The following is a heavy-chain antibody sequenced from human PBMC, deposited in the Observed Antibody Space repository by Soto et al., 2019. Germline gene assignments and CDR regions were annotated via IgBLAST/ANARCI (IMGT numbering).Heavy chain of an antibody. CDR2: ISAYNGNT. V-gene: IGHV1-18*04. CDR3: ARLTIGYCSRTSGRKDAFDI. J-gene: IGHJ3*02. Sequence: QVQLVQSGAEVTKPGASVKVSCKASGYTVTSYGISWVRQAPGQGLEWMGWISAYNGNTNYAQKLQGRVTMTTDTSTSTAYMEMRSLSFDDTAVYYCARLTIGYCSRTSGRKDAFDIWGQGTMVTVSS. CDR1: GYTVTSYG. D-gene: IGHD2-2*01.